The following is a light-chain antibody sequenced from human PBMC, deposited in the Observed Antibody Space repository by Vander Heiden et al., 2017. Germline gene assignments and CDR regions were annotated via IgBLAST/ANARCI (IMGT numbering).Light chain of an antibody. Sequence: QSALAQPASVSGSPGQSIIISCTGTSSYIGFYNYVSWYQHHPGKGPKLIIYDVTQRPSGVSNRFSGSKSGNTASLTISGLQAEDEADYYCNSYTTSRTYVFGSGTRSPS. V-gene: IGLV2-14*03. CDR2: DVT. J-gene: IGLJ1*01. CDR3: NSYTTSRTYV. CDR1: SSYIGFYNY.